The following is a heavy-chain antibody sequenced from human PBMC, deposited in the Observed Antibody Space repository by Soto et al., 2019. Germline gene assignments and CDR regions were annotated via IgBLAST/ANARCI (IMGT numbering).Heavy chain of an antibody. J-gene: IGHJ4*02. V-gene: IGHV3-30*18. D-gene: IGHD6-19*01. Sequence: VQLVESGGGVVQPGRSLRLSCAASGFTFSDYAMHWVRQAPGKGLEWVAVVSHDGRNTHYADSVKGRFTISRDISKNTVSREMTSLRAEDTAFYYFAKGGRQWLVTADFNYWGQGALVTVSS. CDR2: VSHDGRNT. CDR3: AKGGRQWLVTADFNY. CDR1: GFTFSDYA.